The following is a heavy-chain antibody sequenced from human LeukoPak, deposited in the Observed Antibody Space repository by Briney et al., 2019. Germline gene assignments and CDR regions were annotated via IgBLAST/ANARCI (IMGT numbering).Heavy chain of an antibody. CDR2: IYSGGST. D-gene: IGHD6-13*01. CDR1: GFTVSTNY. V-gene: IGHV3-53*01. Sequence: AGGSLRLSCAASGFTVSTNYMSWVRQAPGKGLEWVSVIYSGGSTYYADSVKGRFTISRDNSKNTLYLQMNSLRAEDTAVYYCARDGLIAEAGTPNNWGQGTLVTVSS. CDR3: ARDGLIAEAGTPNN. J-gene: IGHJ4*02.